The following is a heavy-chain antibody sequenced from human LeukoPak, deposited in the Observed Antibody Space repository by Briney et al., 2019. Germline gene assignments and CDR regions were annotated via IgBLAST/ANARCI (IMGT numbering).Heavy chain of an antibody. CDR1: GFTFSSYG. J-gene: IGHJ4*02. CDR2: IRYDGSNK. D-gene: IGHD6-6*01. V-gene: IGHV3-30*02. Sequence: PGGSLRLSCAASGFTFSSYGMHWVRQAPGRGLEWVAFIRYDGSNKYYADSVKGRFTISRDNSKNTLYLQMNSLRAEDTAVYYCAKALLGAEYSSVTLPKDWGQGTLVTVSS. CDR3: AKALLGAEYSSVTLPKD.